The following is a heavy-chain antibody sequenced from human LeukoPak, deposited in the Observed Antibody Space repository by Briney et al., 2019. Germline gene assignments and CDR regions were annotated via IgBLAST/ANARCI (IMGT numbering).Heavy chain of an antibody. J-gene: IGHJ3*02. CDR2: IYHSGST. CDR3: ARESSGYYSNILDI. Sequence: PSETLSLTCAVSGGSISSGGYSWSWIRQPPGKGLEWIGYIYHSGSTYYNPSLKSRVTVSVDRSKNQFSLKLSSVTAADTAVYYCARESSGYYSNILDIWGQGTMVTVSS. D-gene: IGHD3-22*01. V-gene: IGHV4-30-2*01. CDR1: GGSISSGGYS.